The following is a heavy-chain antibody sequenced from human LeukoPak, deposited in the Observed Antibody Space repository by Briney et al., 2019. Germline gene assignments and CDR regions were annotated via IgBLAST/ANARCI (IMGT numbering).Heavy chain of an antibody. CDR3: AKKSTGWFGESYYFDY. D-gene: IGHD3-10*01. CDR2: ISYDGSNK. CDR1: GFTFSSYG. J-gene: IGHJ4*02. V-gene: IGHV3-30*18. Sequence: GGSLRLYCAASGFTFSSYGMHWVRQAPGKGLEGVAVISYDGSNKYYADSVKGRFTISRDNSKNTLYLQMNSLRAEDTAVYYCAKKSTGWFGESYYFDYWGQGTLVTVSS.